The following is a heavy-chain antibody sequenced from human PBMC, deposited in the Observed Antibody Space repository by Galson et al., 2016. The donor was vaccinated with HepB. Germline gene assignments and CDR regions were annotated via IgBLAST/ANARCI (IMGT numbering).Heavy chain of an antibody. CDR3: AHPVCFWSGYYVHYYGMDV. J-gene: IGHJ6*02. V-gene: IGHV2-5*01. CDR1: GFSLSTSGVG. CDR2: IYWNDDK. Sequence: PALVKPTQTLTLTCTFSGFSLSTSGVGVGWIRQPPGKALEWLALIYWNDDKRYSPSLRGRLTITKDTSKNQVVLTMTNMDPVDTATYYCAHPVCFWSGYYVHYYGMDVWGQGTTVTVSS. D-gene: IGHD3-3*01.